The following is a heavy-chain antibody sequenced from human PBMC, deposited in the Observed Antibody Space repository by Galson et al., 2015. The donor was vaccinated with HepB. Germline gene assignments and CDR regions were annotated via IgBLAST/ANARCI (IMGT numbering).Heavy chain of an antibody. V-gene: IGHV3-7*03. CDR2: IKQDGSEK. Sequence: SLRLSCAASGFTFSSYWMSWVRQAPGKGLEWVANIKQDGSEKYYVDSVKGRFTISRDNAKNSLYLQMNSLRAEDTAVYYCARVGIAARRGTFDIWCQGTMVTVSS. CDR1: GFTFSSYW. D-gene: IGHD6-6*01. J-gene: IGHJ3*02. CDR3: ARVGIAARRGTFDI.